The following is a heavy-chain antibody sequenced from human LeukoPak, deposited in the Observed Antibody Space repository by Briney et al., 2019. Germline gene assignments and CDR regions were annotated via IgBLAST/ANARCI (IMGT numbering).Heavy chain of an antibody. J-gene: IGHJ4*02. Sequence: SVKVSCKASGGTFSSYAISWVRQAPGQGLEWMGRIIPILGIANYAQKFQGRVTITADKSTSTAYMELSSLRSEDTVVYYCARDRSGSYYVGYFDYWGQGTLVTVSS. CDR1: GGTFSSYA. V-gene: IGHV1-69*04. CDR3: ARDRSGSYYVGYFDY. CDR2: IIPILGIA. D-gene: IGHD1-26*01.